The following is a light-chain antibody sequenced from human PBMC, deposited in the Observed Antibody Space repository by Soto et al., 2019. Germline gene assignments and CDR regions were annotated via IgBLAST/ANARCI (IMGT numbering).Light chain of an antibody. CDR2: AAS. J-gene: IGKJ4*01. CDR1: QSINIY. Sequence: EIVLTQSPAALSLSPGGRATLSCRVSQSINIYLAWYQQKLGQAPRLLIYAASIRATVIPARFSGSGSGTDSTLTISSLEPEDFGVYYCQKRYSWPLTFGGGTKVEIK. V-gene: IGKV3-11*01. CDR3: QKRYSWPLT.